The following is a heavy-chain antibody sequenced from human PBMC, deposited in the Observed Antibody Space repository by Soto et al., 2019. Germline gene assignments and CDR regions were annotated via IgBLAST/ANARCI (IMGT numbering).Heavy chain of an antibody. J-gene: IGHJ4*02. CDR1: GGSINHYY. V-gene: IGHV4-59*08. CDR2: IYYSGTTT. CDR3: ARLGGSYAVPHFDY. D-gene: IGHD1-26*01. Sequence: QVQLQESGPGLVRPSETLSLTCTVSGGSINHYYCTWIRQPPGKGLEWMGYIYYSGTTTNSNPSLKSRVTLSVDTSKNQFSLKLSSVTAADTAVYYCARLGGSYAVPHFDYWGQGTLVTVSS.